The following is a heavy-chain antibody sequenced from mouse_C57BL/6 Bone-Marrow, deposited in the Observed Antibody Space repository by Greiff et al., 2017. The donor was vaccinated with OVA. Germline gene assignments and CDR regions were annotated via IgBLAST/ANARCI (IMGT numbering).Heavy chain of an antibody. Sequence: VQLVESGAELARPGASVKLSCKASGYTFTSYGISWVKQRTGQGLEWIGEIYPRSGNTYYNEKFKGKATLTADKSSSTAYMELRSLTSEDSAVYFCARGDYGSRSYYYAMDYWGQGTSVTVSS. D-gene: IGHD1-1*01. V-gene: IGHV1-81*01. CDR3: ARGDYGSRSYYYAMDY. CDR2: IYPRSGNT. J-gene: IGHJ4*01. CDR1: GYTFTSYG.